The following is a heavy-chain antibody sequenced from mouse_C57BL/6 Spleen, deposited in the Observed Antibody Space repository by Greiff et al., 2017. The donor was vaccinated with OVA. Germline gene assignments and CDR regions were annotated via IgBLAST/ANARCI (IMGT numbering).Heavy chain of an antibody. Sequence: EVQLQQSGPGLVKPSQSLSLTCSVTGYSITSGYYWNWIRQFPGNKLEWMGYISYDGSNNYNPSLKNRISITRDTSKNQFFLKLNSVTTEDTATYYCARDGYDGIDYWGQGTTLTVSS. D-gene: IGHD2-2*01. V-gene: IGHV3-6*01. CDR3: ARDGYDGIDY. J-gene: IGHJ2*01. CDR1: GYSITSGYY. CDR2: ISYDGSN.